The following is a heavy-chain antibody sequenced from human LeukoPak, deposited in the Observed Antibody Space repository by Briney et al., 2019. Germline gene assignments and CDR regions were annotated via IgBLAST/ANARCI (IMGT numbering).Heavy chain of an antibody. CDR2: LSSDGIKT. Sequence: GGSLRLTCAASGFTFSSYAMHWVRQAPGKGLEWLATLSSDGIKTNYADSVKGRFTISRDISKNTLYLHMNSLRTEDTALYYCAKDLMRGLYRPLDFWGQGTLVTVSS. V-gene: IGHV3-30*04. CDR1: GFTFSSYA. J-gene: IGHJ4*02. D-gene: IGHD6-19*01. CDR3: AKDLMRGLYRPLDF.